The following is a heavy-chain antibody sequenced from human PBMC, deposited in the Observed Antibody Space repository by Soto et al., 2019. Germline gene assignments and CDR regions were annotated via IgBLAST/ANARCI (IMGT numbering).Heavy chain of an antibody. CDR1: GFTVSNNY. D-gene: IGHD1-26*01. CDR3: AKGQNSGTYRFYFDY. CDR2: IYSGGYT. V-gene: IGHV3-53*01. Sequence: PGGSLRLSCAVSGFTVSNNYMSWVRQAPGKGLEGVSVIYSGGYTAYGDSVKGRFTISRDNSKNTLYLQMNSLRADDTAVYHCAKGQNSGTYRFYFDYWGQGALVTVSS. J-gene: IGHJ4*02.